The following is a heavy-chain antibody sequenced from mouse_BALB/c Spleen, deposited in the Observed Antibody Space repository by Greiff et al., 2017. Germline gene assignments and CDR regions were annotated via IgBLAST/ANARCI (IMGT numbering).Heavy chain of an antibody. V-gene: IGHV1S29*02. Sequence: EVQLQQSGPQLVRPGASVKISCKASGYSFTSYWMHWVKQSHGKSLEWIGYIYPYNGGTGYNQKFKSKATLTVDNSSSTAYMELRSLTSEDSAVYYCARYDVRYFDVWGAGTTVTVSS. CDR3: ARYDVRYFDV. CDR1: GYSFTSYW. J-gene: IGHJ1*01. D-gene: IGHD2-14*01. CDR2: IYPYNGGT.